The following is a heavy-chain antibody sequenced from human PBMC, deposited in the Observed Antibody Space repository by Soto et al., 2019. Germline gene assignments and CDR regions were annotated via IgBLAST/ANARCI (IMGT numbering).Heavy chain of an antibody. CDR1: GFTLDDYA. J-gene: IGHJ1*01. D-gene: IGHD6-13*01. Sequence: PGGSLRLSCAACGFTLDDYAMHWVRQVPGKGLEWVSGINWNSGSIGYADSVKGRFAISRDNAKNSLHLQMNSLRAEDTAFYYCVKDESINWYSGHFRHWGQGTLVTVSS. CDR2: INWNSGSI. CDR3: VKDESINWYSGHFRH. V-gene: IGHV3-9*01.